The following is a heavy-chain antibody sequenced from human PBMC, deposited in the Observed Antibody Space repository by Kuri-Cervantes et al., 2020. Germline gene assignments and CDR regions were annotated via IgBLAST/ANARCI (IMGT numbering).Heavy chain of an antibody. D-gene: IGHD3-10*01. V-gene: IGHV3-23*01. Sequence: GESLKISCAASGFAFSSYEMNWVRQAPGKGLEWVSAISGSGGGTYYADSVKGRFTISRDNSKNTLYLQMNSLRAEDTAVYYCAKDYGSGSYLSDYWGQGTLVTVSS. CDR2: ISGSGGGT. CDR1: GFAFSSYE. J-gene: IGHJ4*02. CDR3: AKDYGSGSYLSDY.